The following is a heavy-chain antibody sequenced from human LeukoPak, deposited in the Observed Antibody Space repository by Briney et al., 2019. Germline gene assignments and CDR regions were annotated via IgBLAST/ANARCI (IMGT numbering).Heavy chain of an antibody. Sequence: GASVKVSCKGSGGTFSSYAISWVRQAPGQGLEWMGGIIPIFGTANYAQKFQGRVTITADESTSTAYMELSSLRSEDTAVYYCATGYYYYYYMDVWGKGTTVTVSS. CDR3: ATGYYYYYYMDV. CDR2: IIPIFGTA. V-gene: IGHV1-69*01. CDR1: GGTFSSYA. J-gene: IGHJ6*03.